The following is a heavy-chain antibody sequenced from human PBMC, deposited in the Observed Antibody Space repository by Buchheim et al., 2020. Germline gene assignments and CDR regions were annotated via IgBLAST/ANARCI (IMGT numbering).Heavy chain of an antibody. CDR1: GFTFSSYA. V-gene: IGHV3-30*18. CDR3: AKDKAAPADYYFDY. Sequence: VQLVESGGGVVQPGRSLRLSCAASGFTFSSYAMHWVRQAPGKGLEWVTVTSNDGRDTHYADSVRGRFTISRDNSKNTLFLQMNSLRPEDTAVYYCAKDKAAPADYYFDYWGQGTL. D-gene: IGHD2-2*01. J-gene: IGHJ4*02. CDR2: TSNDGRDT.